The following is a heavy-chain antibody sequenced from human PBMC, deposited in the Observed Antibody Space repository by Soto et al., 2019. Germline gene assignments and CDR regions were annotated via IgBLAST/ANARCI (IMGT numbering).Heavy chain of an antibody. CDR3: VRHVGETYFDY. V-gene: IGHV3-73*01. Sequence: EVQLVESGRGLVQPGGSLKLSCAASGFTFSDSAIQWVRQASGTGLEWVGRIRSKANDYATAYAASVKGRFTISRDDSKNTAYLQMNSLNTEDTAVYYCVRHVGETYFDYWGQGTLVTVSS. CDR1: GFTFSDSA. D-gene: IGHD2-21*01. CDR2: IRSKANDYAT. J-gene: IGHJ4*02.